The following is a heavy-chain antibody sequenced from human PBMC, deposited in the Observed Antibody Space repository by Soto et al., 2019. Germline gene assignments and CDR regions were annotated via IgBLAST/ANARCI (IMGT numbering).Heavy chain of an antibody. CDR3: ARVSDYYDSSGYPVDP. CDR1: GFTFSDYY. J-gene: IGHJ5*02. V-gene: IGHV3-11*01. CDR2: ISSSGSTI. Sequence: NPGGSLRLSCAASGFTFSDYYMSWIRQAPGKGLEWVSYISSSGSTIYYADSVKGRFTISRDNAKNSLYLQMNSLRAEDTAVYYCARVSDYYDSSGYPVDPWGQGTLVTVSS. D-gene: IGHD3-22*01.